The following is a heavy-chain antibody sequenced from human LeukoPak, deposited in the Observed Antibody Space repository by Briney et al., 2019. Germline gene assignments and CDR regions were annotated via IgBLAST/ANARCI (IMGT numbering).Heavy chain of an antibody. CDR2: MNQGGSEK. V-gene: IGHV3-7*01. J-gene: IGHJ4*02. Sequence: GGSLRLSCAASGFTFSSYWMAWVRQAPGKGLEWVANMNQGGSEKYYADSVKGRFTISRDNAKNSLYLQMNSLRADDTALYYCVRDATRGGDFDYWGQGTQVTVSS. CDR1: GFTFSSYW. D-gene: IGHD3-16*01. CDR3: VRDATRGGDFDY.